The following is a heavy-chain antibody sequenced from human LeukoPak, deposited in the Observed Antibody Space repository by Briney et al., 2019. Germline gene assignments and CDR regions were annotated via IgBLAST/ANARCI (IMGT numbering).Heavy chain of an antibody. CDR1: GYTFTGYY. CDR3: ARTITMVRGVIGWFDP. Sequence: ASVKVSCKASGYTFTGYYMHWVRQAPGQGLEWMGWINPNSGGTNYAQKFQGRVTMTRDTSISTAYMELSRLRSDDTVVYYCARTITMVRGVIGWFDPWGQGTLVTVSS. CDR2: INPNSGGT. D-gene: IGHD3-10*01. J-gene: IGHJ5*02. V-gene: IGHV1-2*02.